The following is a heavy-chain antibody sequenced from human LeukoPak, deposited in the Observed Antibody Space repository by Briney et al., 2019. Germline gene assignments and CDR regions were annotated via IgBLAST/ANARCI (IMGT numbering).Heavy chain of an antibody. J-gene: IGHJ3*02. CDR2: INPNSGGT. CDR1: GYTFTSYG. D-gene: IGHD6-13*01. CDR3: ARVPPGTGNSSSWHNAFDI. V-gene: IGHV1-2*02. Sequence: ASLKVSCKASGYTFTSYGISWVRQAPGQGLEWMGWINPNSGGTNYAQKFQGRVTMTRDTSISTAYMELSRLRSDDTAVYYCARVPPGTGNSSSWHNAFDIWGQGTMVTVSS.